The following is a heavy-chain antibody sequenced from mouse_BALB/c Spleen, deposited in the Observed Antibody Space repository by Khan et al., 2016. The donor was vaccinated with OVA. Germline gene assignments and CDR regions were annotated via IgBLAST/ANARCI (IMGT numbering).Heavy chain of an antibody. J-gene: IGHJ3*01. CDR1: GFNITDTH. V-gene: IGHV14-3*02. CDR2: IDPENGYV. D-gene: IGHD1-1*01. CDR3: ARITYYDGSY. Sequence: PLPPPPAELPKPPPSLTLSCPASGFNITDTHLHWVNQRPEQGLEWVGRIDPENGYVKFDPKFQGKATITADTSSSTVYLQLSSLTSEDTAVYYCARITYYDGSYWGQGTLVTVS.